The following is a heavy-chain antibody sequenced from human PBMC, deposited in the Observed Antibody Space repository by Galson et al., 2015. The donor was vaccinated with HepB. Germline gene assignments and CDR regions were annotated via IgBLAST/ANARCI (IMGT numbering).Heavy chain of an antibody. CDR1: GGSISSTYR. D-gene: IGHD6-13*01. CDR3: ARDGYMDV. V-gene: IGHV4-4*02. Sequence: ETLSLTCAVSGGSISSTYRWNWVRQPPGKGLEWLGEVDYSGSTNYNPSLKSRVTILLDKPKKQFSPKLRSVTAADTAVYYCARDGYMDVWGKGTTVTVSS. J-gene: IGHJ6*04. CDR2: VDYSGST.